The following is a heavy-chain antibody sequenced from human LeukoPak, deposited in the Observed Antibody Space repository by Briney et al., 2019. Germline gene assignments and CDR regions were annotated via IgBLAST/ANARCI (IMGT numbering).Heavy chain of an antibody. CDR2: ISGSGGST. V-gene: IGHV3-23*01. Sequence: GGSLRLSCAASGFTFSSYAMSWVRQAPGKGLEWVSAISGSGGSTYYADSVRGRFTISRDNSRSTLSLQMNSLRGEDTAIYYCATYRQVMLPFEAWGQGTLVTVSS. D-gene: IGHD5-18*01. CDR1: GFTFSSYA. J-gene: IGHJ5*02. CDR3: ATYRQVMLPFEA.